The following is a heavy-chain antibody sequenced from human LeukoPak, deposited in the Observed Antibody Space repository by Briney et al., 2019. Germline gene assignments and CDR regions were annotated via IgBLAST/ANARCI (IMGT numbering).Heavy chain of an antibody. Sequence: GGSLRLSCAASGFTFSSYAMHWVRQAPGKGLEWVAVISYDGSNKYYADSVKGRFTISRDNSKNTLYLQMNSLRAEDTAVYYCARDHSSSRSCPDFWGQGTLVTVSS. D-gene: IGHD6-13*01. V-gene: IGHV3-30*01. CDR1: GFTFSSYA. CDR2: ISYDGSNK. J-gene: IGHJ4*02. CDR3: ARDHSSSRSCPDF.